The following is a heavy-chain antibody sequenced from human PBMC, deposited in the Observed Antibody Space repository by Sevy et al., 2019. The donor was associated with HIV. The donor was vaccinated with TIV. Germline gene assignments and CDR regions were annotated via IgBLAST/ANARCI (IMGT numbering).Heavy chain of an antibody. CDR3: ASGRGYSYSLNY. D-gene: IGHD2-2*03. CDR2: IYTSGNTNSGNT. CDR1: GDSVTNYY. J-gene: IGHJ4*02. V-gene: IGHV4-4*07. Sequence: SETLSLNCTVSGDSVTNYYWNWIRQPAGKGLEWIGRIYTSGNTNSGNTNYNPCLKSRVTMSVDTSKNRFSLKLTSVTAADTAVYYCASGRGYSYSLNYWGQGTVVTVSS.